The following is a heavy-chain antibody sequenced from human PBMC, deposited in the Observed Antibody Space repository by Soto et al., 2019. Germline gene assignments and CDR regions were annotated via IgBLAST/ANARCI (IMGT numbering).Heavy chain of an antibody. D-gene: IGHD3-10*01. CDR1: GGTFSSSA. CDR2: IIPIFGTA. J-gene: IGHJ4*02. V-gene: IGHV1-69*13. CDR3: LTYYYGSGNDY. Sequence: SVKVSCKASGGTFSSSAISWVRQAPGQGLEWMGGIIPIFGTANYAQKFQGRVTITADESTSTAYMELSSLGSEDTAVYYRLTYYYGSGNDYWGQGTLVTVSS.